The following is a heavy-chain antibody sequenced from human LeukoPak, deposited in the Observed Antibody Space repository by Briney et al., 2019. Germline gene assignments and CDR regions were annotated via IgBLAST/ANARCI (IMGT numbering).Heavy chain of an antibody. J-gene: IGHJ2*01. CDR3: ARDIITIFGVDPYWYFDL. V-gene: IGHV1-18*01. CDR1: GYTFTSYG. CDR2: ISAHNGNT. D-gene: IGHD3-3*01. Sequence: GASVKVSCTASGYTFTSYGISWVRQAPGQGLEWMGWISAHNGNTNYAQKLQGRVTMTTDTSTSTAYMELRSLRSDDTAVYYCARDIITIFGVDPYWYFDLWGRGTLVTVSS.